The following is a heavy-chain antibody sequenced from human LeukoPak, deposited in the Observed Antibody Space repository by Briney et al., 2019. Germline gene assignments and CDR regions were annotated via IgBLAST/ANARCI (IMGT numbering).Heavy chain of an antibody. V-gene: IGHV1-2*02. CDR2: INPNRGGT. CDR3: ARLQSNTQRFDY. J-gene: IGHJ4*02. D-gene: IGHD4-11*01. CDR1: GYTFTSYY. Sequence: SVKVSCKASGYTFTSYYMHWVRQAPGQGLEWMGWINPNRGGTNYAQKFQGRVTMTRDTSISTAYMELSRLRSDDTAVYYCARLQSNTQRFDYWGKGTLVTVSS.